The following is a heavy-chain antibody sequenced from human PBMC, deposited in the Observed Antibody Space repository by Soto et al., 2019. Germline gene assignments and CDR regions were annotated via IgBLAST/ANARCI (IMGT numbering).Heavy chain of an antibody. J-gene: IGHJ4*02. CDR2: TYWDDEN. Sequence: QITLKESGPTLVEPTQTLTLTCTFSGFLFSSSGVGVGWIRQPPGKALEWLAFTYWDDENRYNPSLKSRLTAFKDTTDSLAVVLLTNLDPVDTATYYCAHRRGGYNWDDGYFDFWGQGILVTVSS. CDR1: GFLFSSSGVG. D-gene: IGHD1-20*01. V-gene: IGHV2-5*02. CDR3: AHRRGGYNWDDGYFDF.